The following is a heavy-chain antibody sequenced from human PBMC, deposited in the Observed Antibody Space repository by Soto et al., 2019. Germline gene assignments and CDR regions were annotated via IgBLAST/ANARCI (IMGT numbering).Heavy chain of an antibody. D-gene: IGHD4-17*01. CDR3: TTYHGDYNFDH. CDR1: GYTLNEVA. CDR2: FDPDEAET. Sequence: QDQLVQSGAEVKKPGASVKVSCKVSGYTLNEVAMHWVRQAPGKGLEWLGGFDPDEAETIYAQHFQGRVTMTEDTYTDTVYMELSSLRTDDTALYFCTTYHGDYNFDHWGQGTLVTVSS. J-gene: IGHJ5*02. V-gene: IGHV1-24*01.